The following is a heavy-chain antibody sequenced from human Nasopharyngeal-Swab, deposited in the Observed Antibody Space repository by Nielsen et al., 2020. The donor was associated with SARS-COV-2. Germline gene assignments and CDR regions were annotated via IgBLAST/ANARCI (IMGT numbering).Heavy chain of an antibody. J-gene: IGHJ6*03. D-gene: IGHD3-3*01. CDR1: DGSFSDNY. CDR2: ISHSGAT. CDR3: ARGYRSWSFPSSYYYYYMDV. Sequence: GSLRLSFAVYDGSFSDNYWNWFRQSPGKGREWIEEISHSGATNYTSSLKSRVVMSVDTSNNPYSLNLRSVTAADTAVYYCARGYRSWSFPSSYYYYYMDVWGQGTTVTVSS. V-gene: IGHV4-34*01.